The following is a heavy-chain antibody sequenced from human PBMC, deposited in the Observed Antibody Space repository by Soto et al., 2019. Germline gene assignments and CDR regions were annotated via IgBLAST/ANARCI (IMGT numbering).Heavy chain of an antibody. V-gene: IGHV3-21*04. CDR2: ISSSSSYI. CDR3: AKDRYCSGGSCYFDY. CDR1: GFTFSSYS. Sequence: GGSLRLSCAASGFTFSSYSMNWVRQAPGKGLEWVSSISSSSSYIYYADSVKGRFTISRDNAKNTLYLQMNSLRDEDTAVYYCAKDRYCSGGSCYFDYWGQGTLVTVSS. D-gene: IGHD2-15*01. J-gene: IGHJ4*02.